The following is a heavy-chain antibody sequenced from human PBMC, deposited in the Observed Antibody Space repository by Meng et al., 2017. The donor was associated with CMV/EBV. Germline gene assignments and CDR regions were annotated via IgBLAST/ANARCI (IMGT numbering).Heavy chain of an antibody. D-gene: IGHD7-27*01. V-gene: IGHV4-59*01. Sequence: QGPLQGSGPGLVKPSVTRSRTCTVSGGSISSYYWGWIRQPPGKGLEWIGYIYYSGSTNYNPSLKSRVTISVDTSKNQFSLKLSSVTAADTAVYYCARVTGDPYYFDYWGQGTLVTVSS. J-gene: IGHJ4*02. CDR1: GGSISSYY. CDR2: IYYSGST. CDR3: ARVTGDPYYFDY.